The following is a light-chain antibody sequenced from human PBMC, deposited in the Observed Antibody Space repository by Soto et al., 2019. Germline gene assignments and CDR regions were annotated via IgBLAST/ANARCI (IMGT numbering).Light chain of an antibody. Sequence: DIQMTQSPSTLSASVGDRVTITCRASQSISSWLAWYQQKPGKAPKLLIYDASNLESGGPSRFSGSGSGTEFTLTISSLQPDDFATYYCQQYNSYLWTFGQGTKVDIK. J-gene: IGKJ1*01. CDR3: QQYNSYLWT. CDR2: DAS. CDR1: QSISSW. V-gene: IGKV1-5*01.